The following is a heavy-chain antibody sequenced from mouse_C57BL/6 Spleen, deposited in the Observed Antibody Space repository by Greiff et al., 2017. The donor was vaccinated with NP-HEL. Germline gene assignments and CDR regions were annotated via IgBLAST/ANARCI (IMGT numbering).Heavy chain of an antibody. J-gene: IGHJ3*01. D-gene: IGHD2-4*01. CDR2: IDPSDSYT. CDR1: GYTFTSYW. CDR3: ARRGDDYERAY. Sequence: QVQLKQSGAELVKPGASVKLSCKASGYTFTSYWMQWVKQRPGQGLEWIGEIDPSDSYTNYNQKFKGKATLTVDTSSSTAYMQLSSLTSEDSAVYYGARRGDDYERAYWGQGTLVTVSA. V-gene: IGHV1-50*01.